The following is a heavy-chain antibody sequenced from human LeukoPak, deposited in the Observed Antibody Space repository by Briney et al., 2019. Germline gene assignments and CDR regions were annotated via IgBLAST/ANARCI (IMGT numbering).Heavy chain of an antibody. V-gene: IGHV3-23*01. D-gene: IGHD5-18*01. CDR2: ICGSGGST. Sequence: PGGSLRLSCAASGFTFSSYAMSWVRQAPGKGLEWVSAICGSGGSTYYADSVKGRFTISRDNSKNTLCLQMNSLRAEDTAVYYCSSRRGYSYGYYFDYWGQGTLVTVSS. CDR3: SSRRGYSYGYYFDY. J-gene: IGHJ4*02. CDR1: GFTFSSYA.